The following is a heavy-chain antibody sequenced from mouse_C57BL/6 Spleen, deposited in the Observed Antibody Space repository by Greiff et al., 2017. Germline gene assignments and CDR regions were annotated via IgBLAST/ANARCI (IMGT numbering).Heavy chain of an antibody. CDR3: ARWGGYYDYWYFDV. J-gene: IGHJ1*03. V-gene: IGHV1-26*01. D-gene: IGHD2-3*01. CDR2: INPNNGGT. CDR1: GYTFTDYY. Sequence: EVQLQQSGPELVKPGASVKISCKASGYTFTDYYMNWVKQSHGKSLEWIGDINPNNGGTSYNQKFKGKATLTVDKSSRTAYMELRSLTSEDSAVYYCARWGGYYDYWYFDVWGTGTTVTVSS.